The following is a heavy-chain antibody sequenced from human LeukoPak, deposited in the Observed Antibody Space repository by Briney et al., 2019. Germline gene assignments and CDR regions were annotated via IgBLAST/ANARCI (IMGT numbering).Heavy chain of an antibody. D-gene: IGHD2-15*01. J-gene: IGHJ3*02. CDR2: ISSSSSYI. V-gene: IGHV3-21*01. CDR1: GFTFSSYS. CDR3: ARDLGGGHAFDI. Sequence: GGSLRLSCAASGFTFSSYSMNWVRQASGKGLEWVSSISSSSSYIYYADSVKGRFTISRDNAKNSLYLQMNSLRAEDTAVYYCARDLGGGHAFDIWGQGTMVTVSS.